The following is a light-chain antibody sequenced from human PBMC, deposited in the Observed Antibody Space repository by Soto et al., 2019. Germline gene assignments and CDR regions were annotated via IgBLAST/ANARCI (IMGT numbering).Light chain of an antibody. CDR2: DSF. Sequence: EIVLTQSPATLSLSPGERATLSCRASQSVSTYLAWYQQKPGQTPRLLIYDSFNRATGVPGRSLGSGAGTNFPLPLSGIEPEDFSVYYCRPRGKWPFTFGQGIRMEIK. J-gene: IGKJ5*01. CDR1: QSVSTY. V-gene: IGKV3-11*01. CDR3: RPRGKWPFT.